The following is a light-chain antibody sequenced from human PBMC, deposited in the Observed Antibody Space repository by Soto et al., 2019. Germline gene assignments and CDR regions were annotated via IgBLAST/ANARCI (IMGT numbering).Light chain of an antibody. J-gene: IGKJ1*01. CDR1: QSLLLRNGNNY. CDR3: MQALQIPWT. V-gene: IGKV2-28*01. Sequence: DIVMTQSPLSLSVTPGEPASISCRSSQSLLLRNGNNYLDWYLQKPGQSPQLLIYLGSNRASGVPDRFSGSGSGTDFTLRISRVEAEDVGVYYCMQALQIPWTFGQGTKVGIK. CDR2: LGS.